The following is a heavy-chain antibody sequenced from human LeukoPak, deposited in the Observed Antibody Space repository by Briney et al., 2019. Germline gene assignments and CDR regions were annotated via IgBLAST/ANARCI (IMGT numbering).Heavy chain of an antibody. CDR3: SKLGGQELHNYYVAV. J-gene: IGHJ6*03. V-gene: IGHV3-23*01. CDR1: GFTFSSYA. D-gene: IGHD3-16*01. CDR2: IIDSGEST. Sequence: GGSLRLSCAASGFTFSSYAMSWVRQAPGKGLEWVSGIIDSGESTYYANFAKGRFTISSDNSNNTLYLQMNSLRAEDMAVYFCSKLGGQELHNYYVAVCGKGTTVAVSS.